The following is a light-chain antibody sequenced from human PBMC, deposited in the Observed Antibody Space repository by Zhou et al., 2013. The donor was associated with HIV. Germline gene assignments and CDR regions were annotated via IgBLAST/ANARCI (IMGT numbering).Light chain of an antibody. J-gene: IGKJ1*01. Sequence: EIVLTQSPATLSLSPGERATLSCRASQNINNYLAWYQQKPGQAPRLLMHDVSSRATGIPARFSGSGSGTDFTLTISSLEPEDFAVYYWQQFNNWPRTFGQGTKVEIK. CDR3: QQFNNWPRT. V-gene: IGKV3-11*01. CDR2: DVS. CDR1: QNINNY.